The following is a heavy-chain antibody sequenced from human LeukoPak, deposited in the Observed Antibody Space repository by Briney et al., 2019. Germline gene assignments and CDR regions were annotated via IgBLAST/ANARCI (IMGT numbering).Heavy chain of an antibody. V-gene: IGHV3-23*01. CDR2: ISGSGGST. J-gene: IGHJ3*02. CDR3: AKGSRAPRTILSGDAFDI. D-gene: IGHD1-14*01. Sequence: GGSLRLSCAASGFTFSSYAMSWVRQAPGKGLEWVSAISGSGGSTYYADSVKGRFTISRDNSKNTLYLQMNSLRAADTAVYYCAKGSRAPRTILSGDAFDIWGQGTMVTVSS. CDR1: GFTFSSYA.